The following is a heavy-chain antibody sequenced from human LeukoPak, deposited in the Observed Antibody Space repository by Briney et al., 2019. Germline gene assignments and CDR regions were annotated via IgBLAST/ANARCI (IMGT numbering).Heavy chain of an antibody. Sequence: GGSLRLSCAASGFTFSDYYMSWIRQAPGKGLEWVSYISSSGVTIYYADSVKGRFTISRDNAKNSLYLQMNSLRAEDTAVYYCARDAWSNSRENWFDPWGQGTLVTVSS. CDR1: GFTFSDYY. J-gene: IGHJ5*02. CDR2: ISSSGVTI. D-gene: IGHD6-13*01. V-gene: IGHV3-11*01. CDR3: ARDAWSNSRENWFDP.